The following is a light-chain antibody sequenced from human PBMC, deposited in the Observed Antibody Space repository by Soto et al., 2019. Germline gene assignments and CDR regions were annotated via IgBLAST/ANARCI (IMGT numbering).Light chain of an antibody. CDR2: DVN. Sequence: QSALTQPRSVSGSPGQSVTISCTGTSSDIGTFNYVSWYQQLPGKAPKLMIYDVNKRPSGVPDRFSGSKSGNTASLTISGLQADDEADYYCSSYAGSSNVFGTGTKLTVL. J-gene: IGLJ1*01. CDR1: SSDIGTFNY. V-gene: IGLV2-11*01. CDR3: SSYAGSSNV.